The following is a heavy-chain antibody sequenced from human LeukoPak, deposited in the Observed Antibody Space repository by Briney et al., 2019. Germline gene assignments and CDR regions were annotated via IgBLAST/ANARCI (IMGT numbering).Heavy chain of an antibody. D-gene: IGHD2-8*01. CDR3: ARRYCTNGVCYFDY. J-gene: IGHJ4*02. CDR1: GYTFTGYY. Sequence: ASVKVPCKASGYTFTGYYMHWVRQAPGQGLEWMGWINPNSGGTNYAQKFQGRVTMTRDTSISTAYMELSRLRSDDTAVYYCARRYCTNGVCYFDYWGQGTLVTVSS. V-gene: IGHV1-2*02. CDR2: INPNSGGT.